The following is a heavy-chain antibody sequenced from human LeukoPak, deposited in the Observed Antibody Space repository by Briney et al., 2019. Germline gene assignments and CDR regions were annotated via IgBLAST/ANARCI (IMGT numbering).Heavy chain of an antibody. D-gene: IGHD6-19*01. CDR2: ISYDGGKK. Sequence: GTSLRLSCAASGFTFSGSDMHWVRQAPGKGLEWVATISYDGGKKNYAAAVQGRLTVSRDNPVNTLNLQMNSLRVEDTALYYCAKDGQAVGEYYFDYWGQGTLVTVSS. CDR3: AKDGQAVGEYYFDY. J-gene: IGHJ4*02. V-gene: IGHV3-30*18. CDR1: GFTFSGSD.